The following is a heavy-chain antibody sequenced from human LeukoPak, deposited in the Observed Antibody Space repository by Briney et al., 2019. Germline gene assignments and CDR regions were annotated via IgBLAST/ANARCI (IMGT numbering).Heavy chain of an antibody. CDR1: GFTFSSYA. CDR2: ISSSSSYT. V-gene: IGHV3-21*01. CDR3: ARGWYSSSSVPY. J-gene: IGHJ4*02. Sequence: GRSLRLSCAASGFTFSSYAMHWVRQAPGKGLEWVSSISSSSSYTYYADSVKGRFTISRDNAKNSLYLQMNSLRAEDTAVYYCARGWYSSSSVPYWGQGTLVTVSS. D-gene: IGHD6-6*01.